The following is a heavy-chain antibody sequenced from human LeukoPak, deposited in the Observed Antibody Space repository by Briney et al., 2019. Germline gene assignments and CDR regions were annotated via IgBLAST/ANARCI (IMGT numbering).Heavy chain of an antibody. CDR2: ISYDGSNK. J-gene: IGHJ4*02. Sequence: PGRSLRLSCAASGFTFSSYGMHWVRQAPGKGLEWVAVISYDGSNKYYADSVKGRFTISRDNSKNTLYLQMNSLRAEDTAVYYCAGARAATLPVPDYWGQGTLVTVSS. D-gene: IGHD2-15*01. CDR3: AGARAATLPVPDY. CDR1: GFTFSSYG. V-gene: IGHV3-30*03.